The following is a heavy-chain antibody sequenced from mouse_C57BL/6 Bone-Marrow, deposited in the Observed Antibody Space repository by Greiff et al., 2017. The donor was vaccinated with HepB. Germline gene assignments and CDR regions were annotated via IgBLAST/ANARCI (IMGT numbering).Heavy chain of an antibody. D-gene: IGHD3-3*01. V-gene: IGHV14-3*01. CDR3: AKPPNPRAFLTLDY. J-gene: IGHJ2*01. CDR1: GFNIKNTY. Sequence: EVQLQESVAELVRPGASVKLSCTASGFNIKNTYMHWVKQRPEQGLEWIGRIDPANGNTKYAPKFQGKATITADTSSNTAYLQLSSLTSEDTAIYYCAKPPNPRAFLTLDYWGQGTTLTVSS. CDR2: IDPANGNT.